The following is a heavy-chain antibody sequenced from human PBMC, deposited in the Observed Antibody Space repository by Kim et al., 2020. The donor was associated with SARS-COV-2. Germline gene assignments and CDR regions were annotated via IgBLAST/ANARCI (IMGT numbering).Heavy chain of an antibody. V-gene: IGHV3-73*01. J-gene: IGHJ4*02. Sequence: GGSLRLSCAASGFTFSGSAMHWVRQASGKGLEWVGRIRSKANSYATAYVASVKGRFTISRDDSKNTAYLQMNSLKTEDTAVYYCTRTGRVDGYNYGHYWGQGTLVTVSS. CDR3: TRTGRVDGYNYGHY. D-gene: IGHD5-12*01. CDR2: IRSKANSYAT. CDR1: GFTFSGSA.